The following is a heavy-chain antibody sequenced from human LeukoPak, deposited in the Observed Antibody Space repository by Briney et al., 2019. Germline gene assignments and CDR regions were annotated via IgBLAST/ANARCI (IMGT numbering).Heavy chain of an antibody. CDR2: IKGKTAAGAP. J-gene: IGHJ4*02. V-gene: IGHV3-15*01. D-gene: IGHD3-3*01. Sequence: GGSLRLSCAASGFTFTSAWMSWVRQAPGKGLEWVGRIKGKTAAGAPDYVASVKGRFTISRDDSKNTLFLQMSSLKTEDTAVYYCITGDYDFWSGFYSPNHYFDYWGQGTLVTVSS. CDR1: GFTFTSAW. CDR3: ITGDYDFWSGFYSPNHYFDY.